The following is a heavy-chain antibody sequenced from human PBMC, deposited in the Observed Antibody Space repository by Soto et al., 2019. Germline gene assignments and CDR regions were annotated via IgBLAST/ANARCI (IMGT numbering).Heavy chain of an antibody. Sequence: KVSCKASGYTFTSYYMHWVRQAPGQGLEWMGIIYPGDSDTRYSPSFQGQVTISADKSISTAYLQWSSLKASDTAMYYCARCGYSGFPEGFDPWGQGTLVTVSS. CDR1: GYTFTSYY. CDR3: ARCGYSGFPEGFDP. J-gene: IGHJ5*02. CDR2: IYPGDSDT. D-gene: IGHD5-12*01. V-gene: IGHV5-51*01.